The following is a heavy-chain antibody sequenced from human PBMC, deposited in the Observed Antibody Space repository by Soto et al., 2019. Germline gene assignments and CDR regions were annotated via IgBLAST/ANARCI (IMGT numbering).Heavy chain of an antibody. D-gene: IGHD5-18*01. CDR2: IIPIFGTA. V-gene: IGHV1-69*13. Sequence: GASVKVSCKASGGTFSSYAISWVRQAPGQGLEWMGGIIPIFGTANYAQKFQGRVTITADESTSTAYMELSSLRSEDTAVYYCARDKQLWLKAGAFDICGQGTMVTV. CDR3: ARDKQLWLKAGAFDI. J-gene: IGHJ3*02. CDR1: GGTFSSYA.